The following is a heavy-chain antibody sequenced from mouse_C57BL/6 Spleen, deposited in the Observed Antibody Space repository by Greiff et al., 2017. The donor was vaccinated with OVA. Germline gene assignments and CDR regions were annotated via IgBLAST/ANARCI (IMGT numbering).Heavy chain of an antibody. Sequence: ESGPGLVKPSQSLSLTCSVTGYSITSGYYWNWIRQFPGNKLEWMGYISYDGSNNYNPSLKNRISITRDTSKNQFFLKLNSVTTEDTATYYCARDSTYYYAMDYWGQGTSVTVSS. CDR3: ARDSTYYYAMDY. CDR1: GYSITSGYY. D-gene: IGHD5-1*01. J-gene: IGHJ4*01. CDR2: ISYDGSN. V-gene: IGHV3-6*01.